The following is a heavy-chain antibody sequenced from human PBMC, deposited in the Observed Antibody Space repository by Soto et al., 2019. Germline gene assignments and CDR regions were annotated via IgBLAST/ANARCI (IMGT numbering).Heavy chain of an antibody. D-gene: IGHD2-2*01. V-gene: IGHV1-58*01. CDR1: GFTFTSSA. J-gene: IGHJ5*02. CDR3: ARHGPYCDSTRCYGDDNWSDP. Sequence: SVKVSCKASGFTFTSSAVQWVRQARGQRLEWIGWIVVGSGNTNYAQKFQERVTITRDMSTSTAYMEVSSLKASDTAMYYCARHGPYCDSTRCYGDDNWSDPWGLGTLVTVSS. CDR2: IVVGSGNT.